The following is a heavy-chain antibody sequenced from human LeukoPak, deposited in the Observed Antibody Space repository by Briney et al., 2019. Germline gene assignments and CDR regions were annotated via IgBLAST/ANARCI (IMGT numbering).Heavy chain of an antibody. CDR3: ARHRNSQTAGAGDY. D-gene: IGHD1-26*01. J-gene: IGHJ4*02. Sequence: ASVKVSCKVSGYTVAAYYIHWVRQAPGQGLEWMGWINPNTGGPYYPQKFQGKVTMTWDSSVNTAYMELTSVTSDDTAIYYCARHRNSQTAGAGDYWGQGTLVTVSS. CDR2: INPNTGGP. CDR1: GYTVAAYY. V-gene: IGHV1-2*02.